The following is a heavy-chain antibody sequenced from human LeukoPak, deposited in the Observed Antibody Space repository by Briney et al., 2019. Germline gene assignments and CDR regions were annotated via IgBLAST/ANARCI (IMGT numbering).Heavy chain of an antibody. CDR1: GFTFSNYW. V-gene: IGHV3-74*03. CDR3: ARDKKSGESSEIDY. J-gene: IGHJ4*02. Sequence: GGSLRLSCAASGFTFSNYWVHWVRQAPGKGLVWVSRINRDGSNTKYADSVKGRFTVSRDNAKNTLNLQMNSLRAEDTAVYYCARDKKSGESSEIDYWGQGTLVTDSS. D-gene: IGHD3-10*01. CDR2: INRDGSNT.